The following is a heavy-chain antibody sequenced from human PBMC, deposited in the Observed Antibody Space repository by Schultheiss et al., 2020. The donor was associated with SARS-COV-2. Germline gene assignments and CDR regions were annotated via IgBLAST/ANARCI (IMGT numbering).Heavy chain of an antibody. CDR2: IYYSGST. CDR1: GGSISSYY. Sequence: SETLSLTCTVSGGSISSYYWSWIRQPPGKGLEWIGYIYYSGSTNYNPSLKSRVTISVDTSKNQFSLKLSSVTAADTAVYYCARQRGAWSPIDYWGQGTLVTVAS. J-gene: IGHJ4*02. CDR3: ARQRGAWSPIDY. D-gene: IGHD1-26*01. V-gene: IGHV4-59*08.